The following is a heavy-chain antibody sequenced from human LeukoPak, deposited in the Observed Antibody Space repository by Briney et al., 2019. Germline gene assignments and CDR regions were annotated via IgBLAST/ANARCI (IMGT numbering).Heavy chain of an antibody. CDR1: GYSFANYW. Sequence: GESLKISCKGSGYSFANYWIGWVRQMPGKGLEWMGIIYPGDSDTRYSPSFQGQVTISADKSISTAYLQWSSLKASDTAMYYCARAPRDGSYYRNWFDPWGQGTLVTVSS. CDR2: IYPGDSDT. CDR3: ARAPRDGSYYRNWFDP. J-gene: IGHJ5*02. V-gene: IGHV5-51*01. D-gene: IGHD1-26*01.